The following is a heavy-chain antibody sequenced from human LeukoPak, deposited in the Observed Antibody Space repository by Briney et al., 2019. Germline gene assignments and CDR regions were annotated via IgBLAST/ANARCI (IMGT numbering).Heavy chain of an antibody. Sequence: PGGSLRLSCAVPGSSVRGNYMSRVRQAPGKGLRWVSIFYSGESTYYADSVKGRFTISRDHSKNTLYLQMNRLRVEDTAVYYCAREGAYGSGSYEHWGQGTLVTVAS. V-gene: IGHV3-53*01. CDR3: AREGAYGSGSYEH. J-gene: IGHJ4*02. D-gene: IGHD3-10*01. CDR1: GSSVRGNY. CDR2: FYSGEST.